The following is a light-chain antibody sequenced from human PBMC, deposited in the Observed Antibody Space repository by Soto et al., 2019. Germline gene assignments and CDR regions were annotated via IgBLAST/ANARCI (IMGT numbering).Light chain of an antibody. J-gene: IGKJ5*01. CDR2: DAS. CDR3: QQRSNWPPIT. CDR1: QRVISY. Sequence: EIVLTQSPAARALSPGERANLSCRAIQRVISYLAWYQQKPGPAPRLIIYDASNTATSITARFSGSGSGTDITLTINSLEPEDFAVYDSQQRSNWPPITFGQGTRLESK. V-gene: IGKV3-11*01.